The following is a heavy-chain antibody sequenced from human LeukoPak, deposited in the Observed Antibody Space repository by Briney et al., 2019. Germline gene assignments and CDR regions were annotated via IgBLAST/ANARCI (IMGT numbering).Heavy chain of an antibody. CDR2: ISDSDGGT. CDR3: AKDLDSSGYYGYYFDY. V-gene: IGHV3-23*01. Sequence: GGSLRLSCAASGFTLSSYAMSWVRQAPGKGLEWVSAISDSDGGTYYADSVKGRFTISRDNSKNTLYLQMNSLRAEDTAVYYCAKDLDSSGYYGYYFDYWGQGTLVTVSS. J-gene: IGHJ4*02. CDR1: GFTLSSYA. D-gene: IGHD3-22*01.